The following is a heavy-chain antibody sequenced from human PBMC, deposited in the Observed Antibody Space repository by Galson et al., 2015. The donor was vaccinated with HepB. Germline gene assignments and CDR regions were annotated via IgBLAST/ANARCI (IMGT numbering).Heavy chain of an antibody. CDR3: AKGPEDYDIWSGYFRG. Sequence: SLRLSCAASGFTFSNYAMSWVRQAPGKGLEWVSTISHSGGSTYYADSVKGRFTISRDNSKNTLYLQMNSLRAEDTAVYYCAKGPEDYDIWSGYFRGWGQGTLVTVS. CDR1: GFTFSNYA. J-gene: IGHJ1*01. CDR2: ISHSGGST. D-gene: IGHD3-3*01. V-gene: IGHV3-23*01.